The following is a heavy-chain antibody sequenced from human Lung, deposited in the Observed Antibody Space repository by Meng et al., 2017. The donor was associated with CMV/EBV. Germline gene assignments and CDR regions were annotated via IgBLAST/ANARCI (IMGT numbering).Heavy chain of an antibody. CDR2: ISVSGGST. D-gene: IGHD2-15*01. V-gene: IGHV3-23*01. CDR1: GFTFSSYA. CDR3: ATGVAATKYYYGMDV. Sequence: LTXAASGFTFSSYAMSWVRQAPGKGLEWVSAISVSGGSTYYADSVKGRFTISRDNSKNTLYLQMSSLRAEDTAVYYCATGVAATKYYYGMDVWGQGXTVTVSS. J-gene: IGHJ6*02.